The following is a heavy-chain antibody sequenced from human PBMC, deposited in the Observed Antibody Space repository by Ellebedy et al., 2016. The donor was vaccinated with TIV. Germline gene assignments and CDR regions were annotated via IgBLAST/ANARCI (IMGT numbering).Heavy chain of an antibody. J-gene: IGHJ4*02. Sequence: PGGSLRLSCAASGFTFSRFWMAWVRQASGKGLEWVGRIRSKANNYATAYAASVKGRFTISRDDSKNTAYLQMNSLKTEDTAVYYCVHIVVVTATGYWGQGTLVTVSS. CDR2: IRSKANNYAT. CDR3: VHIVVVTATGY. D-gene: IGHD2-21*02. V-gene: IGHV3-73*01. CDR1: GFTFSRFW.